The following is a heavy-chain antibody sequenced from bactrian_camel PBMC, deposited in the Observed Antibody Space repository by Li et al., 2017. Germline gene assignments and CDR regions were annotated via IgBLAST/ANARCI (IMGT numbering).Heavy chain of an antibody. J-gene: IGHJ6*01. V-gene: IGHV3S55*01. CDR2: IRRDGDE. Sequence: HVQLVESGGGSVQVGGSLRLSCSASGVSLSSECVAWFRQAPGKEREGIAGIRRDGDEYYADSVKGRFTISQDNAKNIIYLQMSSLTPDDTAMYYCAAGTRIIVGDYCDGITAWGQGTQVTVS. CDR3: AAGTRIIVGDYCDGITA. D-gene: IGHD3*01. CDR1: GVSLSSEC.